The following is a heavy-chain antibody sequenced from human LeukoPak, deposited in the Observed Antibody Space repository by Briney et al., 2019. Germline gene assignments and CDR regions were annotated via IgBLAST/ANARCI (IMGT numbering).Heavy chain of an antibody. CDR3: AREGPHSGWFDP. D-gene: IGHD1-26*01. V-gene: IGHV4-59*01. J-gene: IGHJ5*02. CDR1: GGSITSYY. Sequence: SETLSLTCTVSGGSITSYYWSWIRQPPGKGLEWIGYIYYSGKTDYNPSLKSRATISVDASRNQFSLRLSSVTAADTAVYYCAREGPHSGWFDPWGQGTLVTVSS. CDR2: IYYSGKT.